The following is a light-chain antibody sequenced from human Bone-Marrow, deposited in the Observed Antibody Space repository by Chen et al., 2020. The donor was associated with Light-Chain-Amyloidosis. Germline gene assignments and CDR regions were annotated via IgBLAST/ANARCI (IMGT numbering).Light chain of an antibody. CDR2: WAS. V-gene: IGKV4-1*01. J-gene: IGKJ1*01. CDR3: QQYYRAQT. CDR1: QSILYSPRKKDY. Sequence: DIVMTQSPDSLAASLGERATINCTSSQSILYSPRKKDYLAWYQHKPGQPPKLLIYWASIRESGVPDRFSGSGSGTDFTLTISSLQAEDVAVYFCQQYYRAQTFGQGTKVEIK.